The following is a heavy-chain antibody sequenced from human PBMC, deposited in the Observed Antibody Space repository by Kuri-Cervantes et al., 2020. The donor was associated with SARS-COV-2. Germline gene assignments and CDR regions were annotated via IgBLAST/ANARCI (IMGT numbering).Heavy chain of an antibody. J-gene: IGHJ3*02. V-gene: IGHV3-48*01. D-gene: IGHD2-2*02. CDR2: ISVSGTTM. Sequence: GESLKISCAASGFTVSTYTMNWVRQAPGKGLEWVSYISVSGTTMYYADSVKGRFTIYRDNAKNSLYLQMNSLRAEDTAVYYCARALLCSSTSXXTDAFDIWGQGTMVTVSS. CDR1: GFTVSTYT. CDR3: ARALLCSSTSXXTDAFDI.